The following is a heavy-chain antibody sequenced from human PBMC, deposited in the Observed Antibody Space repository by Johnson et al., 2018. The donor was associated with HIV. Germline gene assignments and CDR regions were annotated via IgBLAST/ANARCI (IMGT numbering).Heavy chain of an antibody. J-gene: IGHJ3*02. V-gene: IGHV3-30-3*01. CDR1: RFTFSSYA. Sequence: QVQLVESGGGVVQPGRSLRLSCAASRFTFSSYAIHWVRQAPGKGLEWVAVILYDGNNNYYADSVKGRFTISRANSKSTLYLQMNRLRAEDTAVYYCAREVISMTVVDLWGGAFDIWGQGTTVTVSS. CDR2: ILYDGNNN. D-gene: IGHD3-22*01. CDR3: AREVISMTVVDLWGGAFDI.